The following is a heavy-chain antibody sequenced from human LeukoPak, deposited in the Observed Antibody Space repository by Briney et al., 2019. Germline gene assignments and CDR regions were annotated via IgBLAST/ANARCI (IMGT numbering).Heavy chain of an antibody. CDR3: AMIGRGYSYGSHFDY. D-gene: IGHD5-18*01. V-gene: IGHV1-69*01. CDR1: GGTFSSYA. J-gene: IGHJ4*02. CDR2: IIPIFGTA. Sequence: PVKVSCKASGGTFSSYAISWVRQAPGQGLEWMGGIIPIFGTANYAQKFQGRVTITADESTSTAYMELSSLRSEDTAVYYCAMIGRGYSYGSHFDYWGQGTLVTVSS.